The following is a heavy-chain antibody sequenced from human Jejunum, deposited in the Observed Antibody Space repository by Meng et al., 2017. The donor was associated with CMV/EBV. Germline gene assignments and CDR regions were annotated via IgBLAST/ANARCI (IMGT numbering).Heavy chain of an antibody. D-gene: IGHD1-26*01. CDR2: IYSSGST. CDR3: ARGPGASTREGFDY. J-gene: IGHJ4*02. V-gene: IGHV4-4*07. CDR1: GDSMSGYY. Sequence: VQLQGSGPGLVKPSETLSLTCTVSGDSMSGYYWTWIRQPAGKGLEWIGRIYSSGSTNYNPSLKSRVTMSVDTSKTQFSLNLRSVTAADTATYYCARGPGASTREGFDYWGLGTLVTRLL.